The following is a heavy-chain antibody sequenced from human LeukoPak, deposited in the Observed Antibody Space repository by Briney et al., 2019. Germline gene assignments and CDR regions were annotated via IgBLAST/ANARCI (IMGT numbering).Heavy chain of an antibody. V-gene: IGHV4-34*01. Sequence: SETLSLTCAVYGGSFSGYYWSWIRQPPGKGLEWIGEINHSGSTNYNPSLKSRVTISVDTSKNQFSLKLSSVTAADTAVYYCARGFKRYYYGSSGPVDYWGQGTLVTVSS. CDR2: INHSGST. J-gene: IGHJ4*02. CDR3: ARGFKRYYYGSSGPVDY. CDR1: GGSFSGYY. D-gene: IGHD3-22*01.